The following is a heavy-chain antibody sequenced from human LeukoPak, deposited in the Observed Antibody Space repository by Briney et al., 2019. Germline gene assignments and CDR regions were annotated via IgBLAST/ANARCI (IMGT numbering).Heavy chain of an antibody. CDR3: ARSYYDFWRNYYYYMDV. D-gene: IGHD3-3*01. J-gene: IGHJ6*03. Sequence: ASVKVSCKASGYTFTSYDVNWVRQATGQGLEWMGRMNPNSGNTGYAQKFQGRVTITRNTSISTAYMELSSLRSEDTAVYYCARSYYDFWRNYYYYMDVWGKGTTVTVSS. V-gene: IGHV1-8*03. CDR2: MNPNSGNT. CDR1: GYTFTSYD.